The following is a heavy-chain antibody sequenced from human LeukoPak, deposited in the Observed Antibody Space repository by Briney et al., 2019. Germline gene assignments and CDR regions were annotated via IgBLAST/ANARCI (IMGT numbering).Heavy chain of an antibody. Sequence: SETLSLTCSVSGVSLSNKYWSWIRQSPEKGLEWIGFIYYSGSTNYNPSFKSRVTISVDTSKNQFSLKLSSVTAADTAVYYCARQRDGPESDYFDYWGQGTLVTVSS. V-gene: IGHV4-59*13. CDR2: IYYSGST. J-gene: IGHJ4*02. D-gene: IGHD5-24*01. CDR3: ARQRDGPESDYFDY. CDR1: GVSLSNKY.